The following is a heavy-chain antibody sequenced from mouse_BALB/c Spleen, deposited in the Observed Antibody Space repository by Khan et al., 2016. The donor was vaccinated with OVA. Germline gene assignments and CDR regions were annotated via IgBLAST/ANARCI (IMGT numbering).Heavy chain of an antibody. CDR3: ARGGYYGNSLFDY. J-gene: IGHJ2*01. CDR2: IYPGSGHT. V-gene: IGHV1-84*02. Sequence: VQLQESGPELVKPGASVKISCKASGYTFTDYYINWVKQKPGQGLEWIGWIYPGSGHTKYNEKFKDMATLTVDTSSSTAYMQLSSLTSEDTAVYFCARGGYYGNSLFDYWGQGTTLTVSS. CDR1: GYTFTDYY. D-gene: IGHD1-1*01.